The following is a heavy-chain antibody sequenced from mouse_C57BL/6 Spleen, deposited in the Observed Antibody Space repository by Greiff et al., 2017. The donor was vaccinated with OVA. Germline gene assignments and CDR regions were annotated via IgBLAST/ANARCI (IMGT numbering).Heavy chain of an antibody. V-gene: IGHV1-82*01. CDR2: IYPGDGDT. Sequence: VQVVESGPELVKPGASVKISCKASGYAFRGSWMNWVKQRPGKGLEWIGRIYPGDGDTNSNGKFKGKATLTADKSSSTAYMPLSSLASEDSACYCCERRGDDGSAYWGQGTSVTVSS. J-gene: IGHJ4*01. CDR1: GYAFRGSW. D-gene: IGHD2-3*01. CDR3: ERRGDDGSAY.